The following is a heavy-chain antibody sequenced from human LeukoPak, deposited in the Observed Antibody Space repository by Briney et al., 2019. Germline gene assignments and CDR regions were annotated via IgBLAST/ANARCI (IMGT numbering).Heavy chain of an antibody. Sequence: GGSLRLSCAASEFTFSSYWMSWVRQAPGKGLEWVANIKRDGSEKYYVDSVKGRFTISRDNAKNSLYLQMNSLRAEDTAVYYYARDGGNDFWSGYYKFDYWGQGTLVTVSS. V-gene: IGHV3-7*01. D-gene: IGHD3-3*01. J-gene: IGHJ4*02. CDR2: IKRDGSEK. CDR1: EFTFSSYW. CDR3: ARDGGNDFWSGYYKFDY.